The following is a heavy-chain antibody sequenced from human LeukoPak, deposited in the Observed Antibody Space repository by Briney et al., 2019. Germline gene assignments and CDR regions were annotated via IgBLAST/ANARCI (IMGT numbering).Heavy chain of an antibody. J-gene: IGHJ3*01. Sequence: GGSLRLSCGASGFTFSDYALIGVRQAPGKGLEWISAIRGIGGTTYYADSVKGRCTISRDNSRNTVYLQMNSLRAEDTALYFCGKDPNGDYVGAFDFWGPGTMVTVSS. CDR1: GFTFSDYA. D-gene: IGHD4-17*01. CDR2: IRGIGGTT. CDR3: GKDPNGDYVGAFDF. V-gene: IGHV3-23*01.